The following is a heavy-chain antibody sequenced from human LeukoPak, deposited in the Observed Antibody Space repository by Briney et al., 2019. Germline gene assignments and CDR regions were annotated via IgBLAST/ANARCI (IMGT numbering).Heavy chain of an antibody. CDR1: GFTFSSYS. CDR3: ARTLRRHCSGGSCYSPHLDY. J-gene: IGHJ4*02. CDR2: ISSSSSYI. D-gene: IGHD2-15*01. Sequence: GGSLRLSCAASGFTFSSYSMNWVRQAPGKGLEWVSSISSSSSYIYYADSVMGRFTISRDNSKNSLHLQMNSLRPEDTGLYYCARTLRRHCSGGSCYSPHLDYWGQGTLVTVSS. V-gene: IGHV3-21*04.